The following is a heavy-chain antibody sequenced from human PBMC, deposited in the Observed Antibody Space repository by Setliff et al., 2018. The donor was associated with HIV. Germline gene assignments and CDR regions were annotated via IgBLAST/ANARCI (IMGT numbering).Heavy chain of an antibody. CDR3: ARVQTMAVAGTQYYYMDV. CDR2: IIPIFGTA. V-gene: IGHV1-69*13. Sequence: GASVKVSCKASGGTFSSYVISWVRQAPGQGLEWMGGIIPIFGTANYAQKFQGRVTITADESASTAYMELSSLRSEDTAVYYCARVQTMAVAGTQYYYMDVWGKGITVTVSS. J-gene: IGHJ6*03. D-gene: IGHD6-19*01. CDR1: GGTFSSYV.